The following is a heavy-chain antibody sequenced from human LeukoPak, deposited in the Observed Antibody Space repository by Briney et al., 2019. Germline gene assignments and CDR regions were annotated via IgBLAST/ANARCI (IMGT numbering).Heavy chain of an antibody. Sequence: PGGSLRLSCAASGFTFSTYWMNWVRQAPGKGLEWVAHIKQDGSEKYYVDSVKGRFTISRDNAKNSLYLQMNSLRAEDTAVYYCARGGEYQLLWPYYYYGMDVWGQGTTVTVSS. V-gene: IGHV3-7*01. J-gene: IGHJ6*02. CDR2: IKQDGSEK. CDR3: ARGGEYQLLWPYYYYGMDV. D-gene: IGHD2-2*01. CDR1: GFTFSTYW.